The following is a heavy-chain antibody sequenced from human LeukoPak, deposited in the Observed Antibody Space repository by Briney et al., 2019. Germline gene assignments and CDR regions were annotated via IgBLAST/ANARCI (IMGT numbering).Heavy chain of an antibody. J-gene: IGHJ4*02. CDR1: GGSFSGYY. CDR3: ARTLWGSYRPLDY. D-gene: IGHD3-16*02. CDR2: INQSGST. V-gene: IGHV4-34*01. Sequence: PSETLSLTCAVYGGSFSGYYWSWIRQPPGKGLEWIGEINQSGSTNYNPSLKSRVTISVDTSKNQFSLKLSSVTAADTAVYYCARTLWGSYRPLDYWGQGTLVTVS.